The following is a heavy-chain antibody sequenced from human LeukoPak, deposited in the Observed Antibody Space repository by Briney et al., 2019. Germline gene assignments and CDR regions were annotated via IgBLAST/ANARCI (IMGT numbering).Heavy chain of an antibody. CDR2: ISAYNGNT. J-gene: IGHJ4*02. V-gene: IGHV1-18*01. CDR3: ARSAVAGTHYFDY. Sequence: ASVKVSCKASGYSFTAYGITWMRQAPGQGLEWMGWISAYNGNTHYAERLQDRVTMTTDTSTSTAYMELRSLRSDDTAVYYCARSAVAGTHYFDYWGQGTLVTVSS. CDR1: GYSFTAYG. D-gene: IGHD6-19*01.